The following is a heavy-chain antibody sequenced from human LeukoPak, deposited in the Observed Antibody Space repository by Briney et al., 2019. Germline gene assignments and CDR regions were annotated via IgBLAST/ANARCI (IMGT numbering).Heavy chain of an antibody. CDR1: DFTFDFYW. Sequence: GGSLRLSCVASDFTFDFYWMTWVRQAPGKGLEWLANILPDGSQKYYVDSVKGRFTISRDNPKNSLYLQINNLRAEGTAVYYCGRLAHNAWYAIDFWGQGTLVTVSS. D-gene: IGHD2-2*01. J-gene: IGHJ4*02. V-gene: IGHV3-7*01. CDR3: GRLAHNAWYAIDF. CDR2: ILPDGSQK.